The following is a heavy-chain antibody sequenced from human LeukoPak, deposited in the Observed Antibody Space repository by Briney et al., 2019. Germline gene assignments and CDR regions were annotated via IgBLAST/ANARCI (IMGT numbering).Heavy chain of an antibody. D-gene: IGHD1-14*01. CDR3: AKGSGINHYHWIDP. Sequence: PGGSLRLSCAASEFIFSNYAMNWVRQAPGKGLEWVSGISGGGGSTYYADSVKGRFTISRDNSKNTLYLQMDSLRAEDTALYYCAKGSGINHYHWIDPWGQGTLVTVSS. V-gene: IGHV3-23*01. CDR2: ISGGGGST. J-gene: IGHJ5*02. CDR1: EFIFSNYA.